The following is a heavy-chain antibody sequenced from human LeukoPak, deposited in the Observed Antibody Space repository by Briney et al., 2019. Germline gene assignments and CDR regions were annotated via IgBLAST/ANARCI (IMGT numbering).Heavy chain of an antibody. CDR3: ARAGYYDFWSGYSNDAFDI. Sequence: GASVKVSCKASGYTFTSYYMHWVRQAPGQGLEWMGIINPSGGSTSYAQKFQGRVTMTRDTSTSTVYMELSSLRSADTAVYYCARAGYYDFWSGYSNDAFDIWGQGTMVTVSS. CDR2: INPSGGST. CDR1: GYTFTSYY. J-gene: IGHJ3*02. D-gene: IGHD3-3*01. V-gene: IGHV1-46*03.